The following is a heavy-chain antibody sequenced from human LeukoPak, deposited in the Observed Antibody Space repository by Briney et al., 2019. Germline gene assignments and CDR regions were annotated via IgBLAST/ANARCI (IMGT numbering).Heavy chain of an antibody. J-gene: IGHJ4*02. Sequence: ASVKVSCKASGYTFTSYDIYWVRQATGQGLEWMGWINPNNGNTGYAQKFQGRLTMTRDTSISTAYMELSSLGSEDTAVYYCAKGGDLAVARYWGQGTLVTVSS. CDR3: AKGGDLAVARY. V-gene: IGHV1-8*01. D-gene: IGHD6-19*01. CDR1: GYTFTSYD. CDR2: INPNNGNT.